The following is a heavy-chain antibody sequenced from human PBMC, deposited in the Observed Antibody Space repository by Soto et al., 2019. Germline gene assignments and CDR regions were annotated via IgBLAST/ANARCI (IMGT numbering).Heavy chain of an antibody. V-gene: IGHV3-21*01. D-gene: IGHD2-15*01. CDR3: ARDLGVVVADPHPKWFDP. Sequence: GGSLRLSCAASGFTFSSYSMNWVRQAPGKGLEWVSSISSSSSYIYYADSVKGRFTISRDNAKNSLYLQMNSLRAEDTAVYYCARDLGVVVADPHPKWFDPWGQATLVTVSS. CDR2: ISSSSSYI. J-gene: IGHJ5*02. CDR1: GFTFSSYS.